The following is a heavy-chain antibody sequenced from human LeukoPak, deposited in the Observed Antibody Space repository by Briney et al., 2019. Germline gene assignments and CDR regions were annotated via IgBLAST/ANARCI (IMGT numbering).Heavy chain of an antibody. Sequence: GGSLRLSCAASGFTFSSYAMSWVRQAPGKGLEWVSAISGSGGSTYYADSVKGRFTISRDNSKNTLYLQMNSLRAEDTAVYYCAKQSSSSWYGDFDYWGREPWSPSPQ. CDR2: ISGSGGST. V-gene: IGHV3-23*01. CDR1: GFTFSSYA. D-gene: IGHD6-13*01. CDR3: AKQSSSSWYGDFDY. J-gene: IGHJ4*02.